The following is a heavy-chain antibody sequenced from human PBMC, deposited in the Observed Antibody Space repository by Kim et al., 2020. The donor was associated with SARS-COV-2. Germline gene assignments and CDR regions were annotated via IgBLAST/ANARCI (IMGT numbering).Heavy chain of an antibody. V-gene: IGHV4-39*01. CDR2: IYYSGST. CDR1: GGSISSSSYY. CDR3: ARTRRYDILTGYFDY. J-gene: IGHJ4*02. Sequence: SETLSLTCTVSGGSISSSSYYWGWIRQPPGKGLEWIGSIYYSGSTYYNPSLKSRVTISVDTSKNQFSLKLSSVTAADTAVYYCARTRRYDILTGYFDYWGQGTLVTVSS. D-gene: IGHD3-9*01.